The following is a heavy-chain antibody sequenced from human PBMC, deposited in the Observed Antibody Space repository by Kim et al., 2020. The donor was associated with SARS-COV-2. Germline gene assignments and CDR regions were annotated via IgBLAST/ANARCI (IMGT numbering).Heavy chain of an antibody. J-gene: IGHJ4*02. CDR3: ARSRMYYDSTGYYYAYYFDY. D-gene: IGHD3-22*01. CDR2: FYYSGST. Sequence: SETLSLTCTVSGGSISSSSYYWGWIRQPPGKGLEWIGSFYYSGSTYYNPSLKSRVTISVDTSKNQFSLKLSSVTAADTAVYYCARSRMYYDSTGYYYAYYFDYWGQGTLVTVSS. V-gene: IGHV4-39*01. CDR1: GGSISSSSYY.